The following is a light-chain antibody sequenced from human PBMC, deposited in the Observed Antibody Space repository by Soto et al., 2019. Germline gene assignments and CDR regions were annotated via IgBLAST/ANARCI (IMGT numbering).Light chain of an antibody. CDR2: DAS. CDR1: QSISSW. Sequence: DIQMPQSPSTLSASVGDRVTITCRASQSISSWLAWYQQKPGKAPKLLIYDASSLESGVPSRFSGSGSGTKFTLTISSLQPDDFATYYCQQYNSYSRTFGQGTKVDIK. J-gene: IGKJ1*01. V-gene: IGKV1-5*01. CDR3: QQYNSYSRT.